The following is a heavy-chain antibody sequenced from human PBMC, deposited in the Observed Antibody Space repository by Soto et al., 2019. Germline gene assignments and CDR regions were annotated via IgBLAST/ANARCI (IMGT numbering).Heavy chain of an antibody. CDR1: GGSVSSGSYY. D-gene: IGHD1-26*01. CDR3: ARVSGGSYFDY. V-gene: IGHV4-61*01. J-gene: IGHJ4*02. CDR2: IYYSGST. Sequence: SETLSLTCTVSGGSVSSGSYYWSWIRQPPGKGLEWIGYIYYSGSTNYNPSLKSRVTISVDTSKNQFSLKLSSVTASDTAVYYCARVSGGSYFDYWGQGTLVTVSS.